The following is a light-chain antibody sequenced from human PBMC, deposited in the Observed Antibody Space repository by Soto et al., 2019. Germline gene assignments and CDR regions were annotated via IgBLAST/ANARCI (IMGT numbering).Light chain of an antibody. CDR2: DAS. CDR3: QQRSIWPLT. Sequence: IVMSQSAAPLSLSLGERAPLSCSASQRISDDFAWYQQKPGQAPRLLIYDASYRAAGIPARFSGRGSGTDFTLTINSLEPEDFAVYHCQQRSIWPLTFGGGTKVDIK. J-gene: IGKJ4*01. CDR1: QRISDD. V-gene: IGKV3-11*01.